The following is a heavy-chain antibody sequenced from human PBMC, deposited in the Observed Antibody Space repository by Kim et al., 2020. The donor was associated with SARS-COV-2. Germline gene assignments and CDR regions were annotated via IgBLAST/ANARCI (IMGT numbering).Heavy chain of an antibody. D-gene: IGHD1-26*01. Sequence: SETLSLTCTISGGSISNYYCTWVRQPPGKGREWIGYIYASGTTKYNPSLKSRVTMAVDTSKNQFSLQLTSGTAADTAVVYCAREAPASSFYVLWGQGTL. CDR1: GGSISNYY. CDR3: AREAPASSFYVL. V-gene: IGHV4-59*01. J-gene: IGHJ1*01. CDR2: IYASGTT.